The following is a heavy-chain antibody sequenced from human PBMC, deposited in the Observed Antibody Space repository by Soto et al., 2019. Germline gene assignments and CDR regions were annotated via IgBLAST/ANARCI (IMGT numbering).Heavy chain of an antibody. Sequence: GGSLRLSCAASGFTVSSNYMSWVRQAPGKGLEWVSVIYSGGSTYYADSVEGRFTISRDNSKNTLCLQMNSLRAEDTAVYYCASSLVGAIQLWAYWGQGTLVTVSS. CDR2: IYSGGST. CDR3: ASSLVGAIQLWAY. J-gene: IGHJ4*02. CDR1: GFTVSSNY. V-gene: IGHV3-53*01. D-gene: IGHD5-18*01.